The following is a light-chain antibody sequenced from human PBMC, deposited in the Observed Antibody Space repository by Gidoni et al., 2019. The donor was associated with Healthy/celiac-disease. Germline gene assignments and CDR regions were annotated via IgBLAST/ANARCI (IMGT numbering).Light chain of an antibody. CDR2: DAS. V-gene: IGKV3-11*01. CDR1: QSVSSY. Sequence: EIVLTQSPATLSLSPGERATLSCRASQSVSSYLAWYQQKPGQAPRLLIYDASNRATGIPARFSGSGSGTDFTLTISSLEPEDFAVYYCQQRSNWPPHFTCXPXTKVDIK. CDR3: QQRSNWPPHFT. J-gene: IGKJ3*01.